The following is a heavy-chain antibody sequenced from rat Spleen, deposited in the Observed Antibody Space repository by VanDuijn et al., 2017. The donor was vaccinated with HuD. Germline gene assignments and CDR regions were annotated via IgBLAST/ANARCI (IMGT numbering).Heavy chain of an antibody. J-gene: IGHJ1*01. Sequence: EVQLVESGGGLVQPGRSLKLSCAASGFTFSSFPMAWVRQAPTKGLEWVATISYDASSTYYRDSVKGRFTISRDNAKSTLYLQMDSLRSEDTATYYCARAGYLRDWYFDFWGPGTMVTVSS. V-gene: IGHV5-29*01. CDR1: GFTFSSFP. D-gene: IGHD2-2*01. CDR3: ARAGYLRDWYFDF. CDR2: ISYDASST.